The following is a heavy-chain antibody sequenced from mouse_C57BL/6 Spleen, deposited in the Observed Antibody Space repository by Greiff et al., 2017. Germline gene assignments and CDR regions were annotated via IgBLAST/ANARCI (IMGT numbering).Heavy chain of an antibody. CDR2: IYPGSGST. CDR1: GYTFTSYW. CDR3: ARKLTGTYYAMGY. J-gene: IGHJ4*01. Sequence: QVHVKQSGAELVKPGASVKMSCKASGYTFTSYWITWVKQRPGQGLGWIGDIYPGSGSTNYNEKFKSKATLTVDTSSSTAYMQLSSLTSEDSAVYYGARKLTGTYYAMGYWGQGTSVTVSS. V-gene: IGHV1-55*01. D-gene: IGHD4-1*01.